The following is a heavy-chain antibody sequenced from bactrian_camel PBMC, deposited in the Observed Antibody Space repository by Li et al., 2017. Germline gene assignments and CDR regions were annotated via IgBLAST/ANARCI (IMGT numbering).Heavy chain of an antibody. V-gene: IGHV3S55*01. CDR3: KTPPEDRWGGDYCPFPK. CDR2: LSTTGIT. Sequence: VQLVESGGGSVQAGGSLRVSCTGHGFGPGYHRMGWYRQGAGNECDLVSSLSTTGITWYADSVKGRFTISRDKGENTMYLQMNNLKTEDTGMYYCKTPPEDRWGGDYCPFPKGGQGTQVTVS. J-gene: IGHJ4*01. D-gene: IGHD1*01. CDR1: GFGPGYHR.